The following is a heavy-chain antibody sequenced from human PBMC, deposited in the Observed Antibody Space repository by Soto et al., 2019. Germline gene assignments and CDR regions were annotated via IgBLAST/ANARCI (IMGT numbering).Heavy chain of an antibody. Sequence: PGGSLRLSCAASGFTFSSYAMSWVRQAPGKGLEWVSAISGSGGSTYYADSVKGRFTISRDNSKNTLSLQMNSLRAEDTAVYYCAKEAGVDSSSHPLDPWGQGTLVTVPS. CDR1: GFTFSSYA. D-gene: IGHD6-13*01. J-gene: IGHJ5*02. CDR2: ISGSGGST. V-gene: IGHV3-23*01. CDR3: AKEAGVDSSSHPLDP.